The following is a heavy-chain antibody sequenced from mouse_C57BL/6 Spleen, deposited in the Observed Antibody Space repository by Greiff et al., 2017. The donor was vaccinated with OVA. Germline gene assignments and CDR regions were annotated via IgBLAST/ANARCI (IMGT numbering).Heavy chain of an antibody. CDR1: GYSITSGYD. D-gene: IGHD1-1*02. V-gene: IGHV3-1*01. CDR3: ARDGVGGFAY. Sequence: EVKLVESGPGMVKPSQSLSLTCTVTGYSITSGYDWHWIRHFPGNKLEWMGYISYSGSTNYNPSLKSRISITHDTSKNHFFLKLNSVTTEDTATYYCARDGVGGFAYWGQGTLVTVSA. J-gene: IGHJ3*01. CDR2: ISYSGST.